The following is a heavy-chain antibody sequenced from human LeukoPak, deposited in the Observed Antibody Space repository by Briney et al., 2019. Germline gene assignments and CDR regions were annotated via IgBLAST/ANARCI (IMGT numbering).Heavy chain of an antibody. Sequence: PGGSLRLSCAASGFTFSNYKMNWVRQAPGKGLEWVANIKQDGSEKYYVDSVKGRFTISRDNAKNSLYLQMNSLRAEDTAVYYCARGRGTYYDILTGYYNPKLAYYFDYWGQGTLVTVSS. D-gene: IGHD3-9*01. V-gene: IGHV3-7*04. J-gene: IGHJ4*02. CDR3: ARGRGTYYDILTGYYNPKLAYYFDY. CDR1: GFTFSNYK. CDR2: IKQDGSEK.